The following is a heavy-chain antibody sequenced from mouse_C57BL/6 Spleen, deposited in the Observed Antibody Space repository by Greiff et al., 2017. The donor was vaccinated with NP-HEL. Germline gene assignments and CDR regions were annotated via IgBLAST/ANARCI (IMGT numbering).Heavy chain of an antibody. CDR3: ARRLDYGNYDYAMDY. Sequence: QVQLQQPGAELVKPGASVKLSCKASGYTFTSYWMHWVKQRPGQGLEWIGMIHPNSGSTNYNEKFKSKATLTVDKSSSTAYMQLSSLTSEDAAVYYCARRLDYGNYDYAMDYWGQGTSVTVSS. D-gene: IGHD2-1*01. CDR1: GYTFTSYW. V-gene: IGHV1-64*01. J-gene: IGHJ4*01. CDR2: IHPNSGST.